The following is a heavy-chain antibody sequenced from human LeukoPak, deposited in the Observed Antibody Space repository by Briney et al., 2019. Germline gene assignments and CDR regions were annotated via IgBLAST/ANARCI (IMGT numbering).Heavy chain of an antibody. D-gene: IGHD3-3*01. Sequence: GRSLRLSCAASGFTFSSYAMTWVRQAPGKGLEWVSTISGSGGSTYYADFVKGRFTISRDNSKNTLYLQMNSLRAEDTAVYYCAKADFDFWSGYYAGDYWGQGTLVTVSS. J-gene: IGHJ4*02. CDR1: GFTFSSYA. CDR2: ISGSGGST. V-gene: IGHV3-23*01. CDR3: AKADFDFWSGYYAGDY.